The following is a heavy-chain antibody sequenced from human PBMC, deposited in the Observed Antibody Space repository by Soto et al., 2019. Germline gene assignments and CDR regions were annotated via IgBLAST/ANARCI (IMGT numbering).Heavy chain of an antibody. CDR2: IGANNGNT. D-gene: IGHD1-26*01. V-gene: IGHV1-18*01. CDR3: ARERGSYAPDY. CDR1: GYNFTSYV. J-gene: IGHJ4*02. Sequence: QVQLVQSGAEVKKPGASVKVSCKASGYNFTSYVISWVRQAPGQGLEWIGWIGANNGNTNYAQKVQGRVTMTTDTSTSTAYMELRSRRSDDTAVYYFARERGSYAPDYWGQGTLVTVSS.